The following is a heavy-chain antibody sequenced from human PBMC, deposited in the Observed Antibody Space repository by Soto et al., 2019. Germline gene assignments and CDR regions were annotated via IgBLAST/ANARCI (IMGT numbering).Heavy chain of an antibody. J-gene: IGHJ5*02. V-gene: IGHV3-21*06. CDR3: ARARSTTWSGTTRGWFDP. CDR1: GFTLKNYS. D-gene: IGHD2-2*01. CDR2: ISSNSNYK. Sequence: DVQLVESGGGLVKPGGSLRLSCAASGFTLKNYSMTWVRQAPGKGLEWVSSISSNSNYKYYADSVKVRFTISRDNAKNALYLQMSSLRVEDTAVYYCARARSTTWSGTTRGWFDPWGRGTLVTVAS.